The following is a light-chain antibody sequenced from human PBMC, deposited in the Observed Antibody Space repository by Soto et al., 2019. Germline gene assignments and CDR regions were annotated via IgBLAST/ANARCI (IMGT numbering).Light chain of an antibody. CDR1: SSDVGPYNF. V-gene: IGLV2-14*01. CDR3: STYNIDSTYD. Sequence: QSALTHPASVSGSPGQSITISCTVTSSDVGPYNFVSWYQQHPGKAPELMIYDVSNRPSGVSHRVSGSKSVNTASLTVSGLQPEDEADSDCSTYNIDSTYDFGTVTKV. CDR2: DVS. J-gene: IGLJ1*01.